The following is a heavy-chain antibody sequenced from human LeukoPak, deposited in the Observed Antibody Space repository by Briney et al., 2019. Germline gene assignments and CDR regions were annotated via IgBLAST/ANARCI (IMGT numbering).Heavy chain of an antibody. V-gene: IGHV1-18*01. Sequence: VXXKXXXYTFXTYGITWVRQAPGQGLEWMGWVSTYNGNTNYAQNLQDRVTMTTDTSTNAAYMELRSLRSDDTAVYFCARVAVAALYFDSWGQGTLVTVSS. CDR2: VSTYNGNT. J-gene: IGHJ4*02. CDR1: XYTFXTYG. CDR3: ARVAVAALYFDS. D-gene: IGHD6-19*01.